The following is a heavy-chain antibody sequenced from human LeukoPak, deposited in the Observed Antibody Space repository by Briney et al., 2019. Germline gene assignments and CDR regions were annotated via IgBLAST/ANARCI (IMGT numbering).Heavy chain of an antibody. J-gene: IGHJ4*02. V-gene: IGHV4-39*01. CDR2: IYYSGNT. CDR3: ARQTGSGLFSLP. CDR1: GVSISSSNSY. Sequence: SETLSLTCTVSGVSISSSNSYWGWIRQPPGKGLEWIGSIYYSGNTYYNASLKSRVTISIDTSKNQFSLRLTSVTAADTAVYYCARQTGSGLFSLPGGQGTLVTVSS. D-gene: IGHD3/OR15-3a*01.